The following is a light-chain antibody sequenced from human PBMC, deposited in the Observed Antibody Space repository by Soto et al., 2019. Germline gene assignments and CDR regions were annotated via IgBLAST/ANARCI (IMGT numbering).Light chain of an antibody. CDR3: ATWDDTVSGYV. V-gene: IGLV1-44*01. CDR1: TSNIGNNP. J-gene: IGLJ1*01. CDR2: DND. Sequence: QSVLTQSPSVSGTPGQRVTMSCSGSTSNIGNNPVNWYQQSPGTAPKLPMYDNDQRPSGVADRFSGSKSGTSASLAISGLQSEDETEYYCATWDDTVSGYVFGTGTKLTVL.